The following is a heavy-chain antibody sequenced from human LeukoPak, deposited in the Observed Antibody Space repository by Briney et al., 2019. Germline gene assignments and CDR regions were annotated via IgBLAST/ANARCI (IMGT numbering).Heavy chain of an antibody. Sequence: SETLSLTCAVYGGSFSGYYWSWIRQPPGKGLEWIGEINHSGSTNYNPSLKSRVTISVDTSKNQFSLKLSSVTAADTAVYYCARTLRYCTTTSCRSWFDPWGQGTLVTVSS. CDR2: INHSGST. J-gene: IGHJ5*02. V-gene: IGHV4-34*01. CDR3: ARTLRYCTTTSCRSWFDP. D-gene: IGHD2-2*01. CDR1: GGSFSGYY.